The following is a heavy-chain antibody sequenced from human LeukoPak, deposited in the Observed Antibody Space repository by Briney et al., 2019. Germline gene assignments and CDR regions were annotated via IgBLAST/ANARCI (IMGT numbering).Heavy chain of an antibody. V-gene: IGHV1-2*02. J-gene: IGHJ4*02. CDR1: GYTFTGYY. Sequence: GASVKVSCKASGYTFTGYYMHWVRQAPGQGLEWMGWINPNSGGTNYAQKFQGRVTMTRDTSISTAYMELSRLRSDDTAMYYCVPSSSWPNSFYFDYWGQGTLVTVSS. CDR2: INPNSGGT. CDR3: VPSSSWPNSFYFDY. D-gene: IGHD6-13*01.